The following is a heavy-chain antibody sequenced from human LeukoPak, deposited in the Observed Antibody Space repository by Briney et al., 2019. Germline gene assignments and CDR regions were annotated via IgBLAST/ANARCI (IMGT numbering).Heavy chain of an antibody. D-gene: IGHD6-19*01. V-gene: IGHV4-59*08. J-gene: IGHJ5*02. CDR1: GASVSNYY. Sequence: SETLSLTCRVSGASVSNYYWSWIRQSPGKGLEWIGFFHYSGSTNYNPSLKSRVTISVDTSKNQFSLKLSSVTTADTAVYYCARRQWLVWGQAWFDPWGQGTLVTVSS. CDR2: FHYSGST. CDR3: ARRQWLVWGQAWFDP.